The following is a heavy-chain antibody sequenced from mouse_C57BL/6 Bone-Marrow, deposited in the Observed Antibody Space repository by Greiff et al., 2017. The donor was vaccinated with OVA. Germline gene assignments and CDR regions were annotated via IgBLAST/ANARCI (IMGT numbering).Heavy chain of an antibody. CDR2: ISSGRSTI. CDR3: AREPITTVVEGAMDY. Sequence: EVMLVESGGGLVKPGGSLKLSCAASGFTFSDYGMHWVRQAPEKGLEWVAYISSGRSTIYYADTVKGRFTISRDNAKNTLFLQMTSLRSEDTAMYYCAREPITTVVEGAMDYWGQGTSVTVAS. D-gene: IGHD1-1*01. J-gene: IGHJ4*01. V-gene: IGHV5-17*01. CDR1: GFTFSDYG.